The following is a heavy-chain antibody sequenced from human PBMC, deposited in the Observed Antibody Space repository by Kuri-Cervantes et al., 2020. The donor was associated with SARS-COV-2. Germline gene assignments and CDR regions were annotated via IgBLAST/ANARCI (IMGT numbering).Heavy chain of an antibody. Sequence: GGSLRLSCAASGFTFSSYAMHWVRQAPGKGLEYVSAISSNGGSTYYANSVKGRFTISRDDSKNTLYLQMGSLRAEDMAVYYCARDNSQVVVPAASHFQHWGQGTLVTVFS. CDR2: ISSNGGST. V-gene: IGHV3-64*01. D-gene: IGHD2-2*01. CDR1: GFTFSSYA. J-gene: IGHJ1*01. CDR3: ARDNSQVVVPAASHFQH.